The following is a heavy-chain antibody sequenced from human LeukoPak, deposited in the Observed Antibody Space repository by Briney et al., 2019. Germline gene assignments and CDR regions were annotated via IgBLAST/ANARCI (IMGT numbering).Heavy chain of an antibody. CDR1: GFTFSTYA. D-gene: IGHD2-21*02. V-gene: IGHV3-23*01. J-gene: IGHJ4*02. Sequence: PGGSLRLSCAASGFTFSTYAMSWVRQAPGKGLESVSAFTVGGGTTFYADSVKGRFTISRDNSKNMLYLHMNSLRAEDTAVYYCARTPAYCGGDCYSTFDYWGQGTLVTVSS. CDR3: ARTPAYCGGDCYSTFDY. CDR2: FTVGGGTT.